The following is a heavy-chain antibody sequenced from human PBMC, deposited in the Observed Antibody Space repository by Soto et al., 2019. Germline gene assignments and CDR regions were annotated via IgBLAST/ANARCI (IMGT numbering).Heavy chain of an antibody. CDR1: GFTFSDFD. D-gene: IGHD1-26*01. Sequence: EVQLVXSGGGLVLPGGSLXLSCAASGFTFSDFDIFWVRQASGKGLEWVGRIRSNANYYATAYAASVKGXXXXXXXXXXXXXXXXXXXXXXXXXAVXXXTTHXYXEPFDLWGQGXXVTV. V-gene: IGHV3-73*02. CDR2: IRSNANYYAT. J-gene: IGHJ4*02. CDR3: TTHXYXEPFDL.